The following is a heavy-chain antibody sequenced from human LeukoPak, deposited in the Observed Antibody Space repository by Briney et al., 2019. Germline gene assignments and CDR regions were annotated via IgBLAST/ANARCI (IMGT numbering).Heavy chain of an antibody. V-gene: IGHV4-34*01. J-gene: IGHJ4*02. CDR3: ARGRSVYCSSTSCYGGYFDY. CDR1: GGSFSGYY. Sequence: SETLSLTCAVYGGSFSGYYWSWIRQPPGEGLEWIGEINHSGSTNYNPSLKSRVTISVDTSKNQFSLKLSSVTAADTAVYYCARGRSVYCSSTSCYGGYFDYWGQGTLVTVSS. D-gene: IGHD2-2*01. CDR2: INHSGST.